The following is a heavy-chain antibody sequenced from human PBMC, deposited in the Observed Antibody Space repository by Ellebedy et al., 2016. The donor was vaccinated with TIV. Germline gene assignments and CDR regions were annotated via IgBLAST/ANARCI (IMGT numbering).Heavy chain of an antibody. Sequence: PSETLSLTCTVSGGSISSYYWSWIRQPPGKGLEWIGYIYYSGSTNYNPSLKSRVPISVATSKDQFSLKLSSVTAADTAVYYCAGLTWIAAAGTGWFDPWGLGTLVTVSS. J-gene: IGHJ5*02. D-gene: IGHD6-13*01. CDR1: GGSISSYY. CDR2: IYYSGST. CDR3: AGLTWIAAAGTGWFDP. V-gene: IGHV4-59*08.